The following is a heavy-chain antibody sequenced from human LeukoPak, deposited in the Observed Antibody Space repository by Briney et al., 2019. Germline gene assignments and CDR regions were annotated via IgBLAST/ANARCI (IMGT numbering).Heavy chain of an antibody. J-gene: IGHJ4*02. CDR2: IYYSGNT. Sequence: PSETLSLTCTVSGGSISSHYWSWIRQPPGKGLEWIGCIYYSGNTNYNPSLESRVTISVDTSKNQFSLKLSSVTAADTAVYYCASSHGDSYGIDYWGQGTLVTVSS. D-gene: IGHD5-18*01. CDR1: GGSISSHY. V-gene: IGHV4-59*08. CDR3: ASSHGDSYGIDY.